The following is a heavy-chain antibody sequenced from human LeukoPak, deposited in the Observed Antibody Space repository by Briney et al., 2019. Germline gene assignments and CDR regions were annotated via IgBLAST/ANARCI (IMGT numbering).Heavy chain of an antibody. Sequence: GGSLGLSCAASGFTFTHYAMSWVRQAPGKGLEWVSSISGSGGATYYADSVKGRFTISRDNAKNSLYLQMNSLRAEDTAVYYCARDNWGYGSGSKLPIPLDYWGQGTLVTVSS. CDR2: ISGSGGAT. CDR1: GFTFTHYA. J-gene: IGHJ4*02. V-gene: IGHV3-23*01. CDR3: ARDNWGYGSGSKLPIPLDY. D-gene: IGHD3-10*01.